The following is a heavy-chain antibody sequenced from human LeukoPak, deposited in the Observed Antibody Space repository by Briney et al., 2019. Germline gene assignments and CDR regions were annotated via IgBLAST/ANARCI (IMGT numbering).Heavy chain of an antibody. CDR3: ARSSYPYYFDY. J-gene: IGHJ4*02. V-gene: IGHV3-23*01. D-gene: IGHD6-19*01. Sequence: GGSLRLSCVVSGFTFSTHAMTWVRQAPGKGLERVSDISGPGGTTYYAASVKGRFTISRDNARNTLYLQMNSLRAEDTAVYYCARSSYPYYFDYWGQGTLVTVSS. CDR2: ISGPGGTT. CDR1: GFTFSTHA.